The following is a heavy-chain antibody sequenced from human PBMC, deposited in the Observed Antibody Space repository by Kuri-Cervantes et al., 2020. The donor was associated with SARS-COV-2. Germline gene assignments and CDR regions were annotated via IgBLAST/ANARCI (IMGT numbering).Heavy chain of an antibody. CDR3: AKDSNYYGSGSYLDY. V-gene: IGHV3-43D*03. CDR2: ISWDGGST. Sequence: GESLKISCAASGFTVDDYAMPWVRQAPGEGLEWVSLISWDGGSTYYADSVKGRFTISRDNSKNSLYLQMNSLRAEDTALYYCAKDSNYYGSGSYLDYWGQGTLVTVSS. D-gene: IGHD3-10*01. CDR1: GFTVDDYA. J-gene: IGHJ4*02.